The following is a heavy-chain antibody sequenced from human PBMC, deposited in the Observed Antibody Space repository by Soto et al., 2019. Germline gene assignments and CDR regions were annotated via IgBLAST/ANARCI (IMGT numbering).Heavy chain of an antibody. CDR2: FGGDENYT. CDR3: GKGKELGVVRYGLDA. CDR1: GFSVKRYW. D-gene: IGHD3-3*01. V-gene: IGHV3-74*01. Sequence: GGSLRLSCGASGFSVKRYWMHWVRQAPGKGLVWLSRFGGDENYTDYADSVRGRFTISRDIAKNTIYLQMNSLRAEDTAVYYCGKGKELGVVRYGLDAWGQGTTFTVSS. J-gene: IGHJ6*02.